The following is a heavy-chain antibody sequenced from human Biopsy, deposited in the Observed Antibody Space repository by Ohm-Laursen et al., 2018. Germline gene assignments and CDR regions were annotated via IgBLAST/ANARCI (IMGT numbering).Heavy chain of an antibody. J-gene: IGHJ4*02. V-gene: IGHV1-18*01. D-gene: IGHD3-3*01. CDR1: GYTFTNYG. CDR2: ISPYNGDT. CDR3: ARDRWPHVTLLGLVVFDF. Sequence: GGSVKVSCKASGYTFTNYGISWVRQAPGQGLEWMGWISPYNGDTDYAQKLQGRVTMTTDTSTSTAYMDLRSLRSDDTAVYYCARDRWPHVTLLGLVVFDFWGQGTLVIVSS.